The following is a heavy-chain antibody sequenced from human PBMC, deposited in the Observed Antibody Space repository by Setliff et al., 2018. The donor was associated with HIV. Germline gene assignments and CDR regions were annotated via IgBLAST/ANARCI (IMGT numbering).Heavy chain of an antibody. CDR3: ARSRVHYYYDSSGYPTRYDAFDI. CDR2: IIPILGIA. V-gene: IGHV1-69*10. J-gene: IGHJ3*02. CDR1: GGTFSSYA. D-gene: IGHD3-22*01. Sequence: PSVKVSCKASGGTFSSYAISWVRQAPGQGLEWMGGIIPILGIANDAQKFQGRVTITADKSTSTAYMELSSLRSEDTAVYYCARSRVHYYYDSSGYPTRYDAFDIGGQGTMVTVSS.